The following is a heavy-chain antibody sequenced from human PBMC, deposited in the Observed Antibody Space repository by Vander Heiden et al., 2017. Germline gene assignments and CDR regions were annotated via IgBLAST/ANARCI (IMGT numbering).Heavy chain of an antibody. V-gene: IGHV3-74*01. J-gene: IGHJ4*02. CDR2: INSDGSRP. D-gene: IGHD6-19*01. CDR3: AKVGGYSSGEGFDY. Sequence: EVQLVESGGGFVQPGGSLRLSCAASGFTFSSYWMHWVRQAPGKGLVWVSRINSDGSRPSYADVVKGRFTISRDNAKNSLHLQMNSMRADETAVYYYAKVGGYSSGEGFDYWGEGPLVDVYS. CDR1: GFTFSSYW.